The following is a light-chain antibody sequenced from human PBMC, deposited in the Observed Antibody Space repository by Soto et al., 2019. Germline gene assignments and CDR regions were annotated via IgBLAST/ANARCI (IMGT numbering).Light chain of an antibody. J-gene: IGKJ5*01. CDR2: GAS. CDR1: QSVSSNY. Sequence: EIVLTQSPGTLSFSPGERATLSCRASQSVSSNYLVWYQQKPGQAPRLLIYGASSRATGVPDRFSGSGSGTDFTLTISRLEPEDFAVYYCQKYGSSPPITFGQGTRLENK. V-gene: IGKV3-20*01. CDR3: QKYGSSPPIT.